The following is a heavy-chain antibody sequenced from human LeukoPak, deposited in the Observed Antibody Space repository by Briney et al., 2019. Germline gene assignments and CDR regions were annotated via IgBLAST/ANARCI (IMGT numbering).Heavy chain of an antibody. CDR1: GFTFSSYE. V-gene: IGHV3-48*03. D-gene: IGHD3-9*01. CDR2: ISSSGSTI. Sequence: GGSLRLSCAASGFTFSSYEMNWVRQAPGKGLEWVSYISSSGSTIYYADPVKGRFTISRDNAKNSLYLQMNSLRAEDTAVYYCARAYYDILTGYYWYYFDYWGQGTLVTVSS. J-gene: IGHJ4*02. CDR3: ARAYYDILTGYYWYYFDY.